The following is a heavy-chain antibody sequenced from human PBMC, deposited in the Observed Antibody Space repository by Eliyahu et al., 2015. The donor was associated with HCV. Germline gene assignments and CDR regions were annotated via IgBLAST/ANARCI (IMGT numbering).Heavy chain of an antibody. CDR1: GGSFSGYY. CDR2: INHSGST. Sequence: QVQLQQWGAGLLKPSATLSLTCAVYGGSFSGYYXSWXRQPPGKGLEWIGEINHSGSTNYNPSLKSRVTISVDTSKNQFSLKLSSVTAADTAVYYCARGVPRPGYCSGGSCYPNYFDYWGQGTLVTVSS. V-gene: IGHV4-34*01. J-gene: IGHJ4*02. D-gene: IGHD2-15*01. CDR3: ARGVPRPGYCSGGSCYPNYFDY.